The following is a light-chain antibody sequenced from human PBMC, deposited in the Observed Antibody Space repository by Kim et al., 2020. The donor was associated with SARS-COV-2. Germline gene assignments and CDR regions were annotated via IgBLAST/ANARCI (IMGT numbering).Light chain of an antibody. V-gene: IGLV6-57*03. CDR1: SGSIASNY. Sequence: GKTVTISCTRSSGSIASNYVQWYQQRPGSVPNTVIFEDDQRPSGVPDRFSGSIDTSSNSASLTISGLKTEDEADYYCQSYGSDNVVFGVGTQLTVL. CDR2: EDD. CDR3: QSYGSDNVV. J-gene: IGLJ2*01.